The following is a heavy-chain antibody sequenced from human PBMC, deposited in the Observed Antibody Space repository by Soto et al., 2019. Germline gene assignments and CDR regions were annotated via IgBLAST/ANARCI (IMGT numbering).Heavy chain of an antibody. J-gene: IGHJ4*02. CDR3: ARDGGSGWYFDY. CDR1: GGSISSGGYS. V-gene: IGHV4-30-2*01. D-gene: IGHD6-19*01. CDR2: IYHSGTT. Sequence: QLQLQESGSGLVKPSQTLSLTCAVSGGSISSGGYSWSWIRQPPGKGLEWIGYIYHSGTTSYNPSLKSRVSISIDRSKNLFSLKLNSVTAADTAVYYCARDGGSGWYFDYWGQGTLVTVSS.